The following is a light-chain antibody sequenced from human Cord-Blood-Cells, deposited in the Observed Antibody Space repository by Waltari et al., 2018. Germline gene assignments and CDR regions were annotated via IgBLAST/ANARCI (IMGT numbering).Light chain of an antibody. CDR3: CSYAGSSTLV. V-gene: IGLV2-23*01. Sequence: QSALTQPASVSGSPGQSITISCTGTSSDVGSYNLVSWYQQHPGKAPKLMIYEGSKRPSGFSNRFCGSKSGNTASLTISGLQAEDEADYYCCSYAGSSTLVFGGGTKLTVL. CDR1: SSDVGSYNL. J-gene: IGLJ2*01. CDR2: EGS.